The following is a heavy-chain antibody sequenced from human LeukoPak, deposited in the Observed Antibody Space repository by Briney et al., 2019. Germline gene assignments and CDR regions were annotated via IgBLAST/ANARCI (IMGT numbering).Heavy chain of an antibody. Sequence: GASLKFSCKGSGYRFGNYWIAWVRQMPGKGLESMGIIYPGDSDTRYSPSFQGQVTFSADKSISTAYLQWSSLKASDTAMYYCARLSDGYNDFWGQGTLVTVSS. CDR2: IYPGDSDT. CDR3: ARLSDGYNDF. D-gene: IGHD5-24*01. J-gene: IGHJ4*02. CDR1: GYRFGNYW. V-gene: IGHV5-51*01.